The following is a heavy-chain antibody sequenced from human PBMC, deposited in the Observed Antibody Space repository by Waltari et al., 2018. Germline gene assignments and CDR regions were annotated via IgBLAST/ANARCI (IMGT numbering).Heavy chain of an antibody. J-gene: IGHJ3*01. V-gene: IGHV3-30-3*01. CDR2: ITYDGTNK. CDR1: AFRISTYA. Sequence: QVQLVESGGGVVQPERSLRLSCAASAFRISTYAMHWVRQAPGKGLEWVAGITYDGTNKYYADSVKGRLIISRDNSKNMLDLQMNSLRDDDTAVYFCTRENNGFDVWGQGTMVTVSS. CDR3: TRENNGFDV.